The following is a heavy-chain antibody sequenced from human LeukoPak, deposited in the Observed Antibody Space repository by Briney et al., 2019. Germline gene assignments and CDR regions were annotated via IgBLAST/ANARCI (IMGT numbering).Heavy chain of an antibody. CDR2: ISSSSSYT. V-gene: IGHV3-21*06. J-gene: IGHJ4*02. Sequence: GGSLRLSCAASGFTFSSYSMHWVRQAPGKGLEWVSSISSSSSYTDYGDSVKGRFTISRDNAKNSLDLQMNSLRAEDTAVYFCARGGAAIAAGFDYWGQGTLVTVSS. D-gene: IGHD6-13*01. CDR1: GFTFSSYS. CDR3: ARGGAAIAAGFDY.